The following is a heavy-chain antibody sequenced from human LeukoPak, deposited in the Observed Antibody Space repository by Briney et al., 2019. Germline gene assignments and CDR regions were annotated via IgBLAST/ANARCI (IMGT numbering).Heavy chain of an antibody. CDR1: GGSISNYF. D-gene: IGHD1-26*01. V-gene: IGHV4-59*08. J-gene: IGHJ4*02. CDR3: ARLPGGSATRENFDY. Sequence: SETLSLTCSVSGGSISNYFWSWIRQPPGKGLEWIGYIYYSGTTNYNPSLKSRVTISIDTSKNQFSLKLSSVTAADTAVYYCARLPGGSATRENFDYWGQGALVTASS. CDR2: IYYSGTT.